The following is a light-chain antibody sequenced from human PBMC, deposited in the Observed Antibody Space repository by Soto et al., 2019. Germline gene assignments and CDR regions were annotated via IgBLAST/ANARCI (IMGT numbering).Light chain of an antibody. V-gene: IGLV2-14*01. CDR3: SSYTSSSTHYV. CDR2: DVS. J-gene: IGLJ1*01. CDR1: SSDVGGYNY. Sequence: QSALTQPASVSGSPGQSITISCTGTSSDVGGYNYVSWYQQHPGKAPKLMIYDVSNRPSGVSNRFSGSKSGNTASLTISGLQAEDEADYYCSSYTSSSTHYVFGPGTKLTGL.